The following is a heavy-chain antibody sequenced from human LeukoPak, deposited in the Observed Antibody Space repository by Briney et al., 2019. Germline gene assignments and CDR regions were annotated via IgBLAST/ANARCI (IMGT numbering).Heavy chain of an antibody. Sequence: GGSLRLSCAASGFTFSDYYMSWIRQAPGKGLEWVSYISSSGSTIYYADSVKGRFTISRDNAKNSLYLQINSLRAEDTAVYYCARDNHRSYYGDYKNWFDPWGQGTLVTVSS. CDR1: GFTFSDYY. D-gene: IGHD4-17*01. J-gene: IGHJ5*02. CDR3: ARDNHRSYYGDYKNWFDP. V-gene: IGHV3-11*01. CDR2: ISSSGSTI.